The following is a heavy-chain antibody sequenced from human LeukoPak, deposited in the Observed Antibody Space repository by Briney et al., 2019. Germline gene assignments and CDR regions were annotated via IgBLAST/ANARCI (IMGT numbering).Heavy chain of an antibody. CDR2: INSDGSST. CDR3: ARASRGVIMVAPYFDY. V-gene: IGHV3-74*01. D-gene: IGHD3-10*01. Sequence: GGSLRLSYAAAGFTFSSYRMYWVRQAPGKGLVWVSRINSDGSSTTYADSVEGRFTISRDNAKNSLYLQMNSLRAEDTAVYYCARASRGVIMVAPYFDYWGQGTLVTVSS. CDR1: GFTFSSYR. J-gene: IGHJ4*02.